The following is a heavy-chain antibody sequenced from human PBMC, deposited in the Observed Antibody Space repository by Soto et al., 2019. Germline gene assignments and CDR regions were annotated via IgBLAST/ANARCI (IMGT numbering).Heavy chain of an antibody. Sequence: ASVKVSCKASGYTFANYGIHWVRQAPGQRLEWMGWINAGNGNTKYSQKFQGRVTITRDTSASTAYMELSSLRSEDTAVYYCARDVAAADYWGQGTLVTVSS. CDR3: ARDVAAADY. CDR2: INAGNGNT. J-gene: IGHJ4*02. CDR1: GYTFANYG. V-gene: IGHV1-3*01. D-gene: IGHD6-13*01.